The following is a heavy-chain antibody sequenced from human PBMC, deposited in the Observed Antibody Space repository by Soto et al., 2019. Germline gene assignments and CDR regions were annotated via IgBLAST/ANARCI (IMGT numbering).Heavy chain of an antibody. CDR3: ARLSVRYCSGGSCSQLDY. D-gene: IGHD2-15*01. CDR1: GFTFNSYS. V-gene: IGHV3-48*02. CDR2: ISSTSGTI. Sequence: EVQLVESGGGLVQPGGSLRLSCAASGFTFNSYSMTWVRQAPGKVLEWLSFISSTSGTIYYADSVKGRFTISRDNAKNSLYLQMNSLRDEDTAVYYCARLSVRYCSGGSCSQLDYWGQGTLVTVSS. J-gene: IGHJ4*02.